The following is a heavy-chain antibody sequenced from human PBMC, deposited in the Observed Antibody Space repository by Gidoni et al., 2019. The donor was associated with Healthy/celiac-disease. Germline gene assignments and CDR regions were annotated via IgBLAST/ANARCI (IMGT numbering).Heavy chain of an antibody. CDR3: VKFTMIVAGAPPD. J-gene: IGHJ4*02. D-gene: IGHD3-22*01. Sequence: EVQLVESGGGWVQPGGSRRLSCSAAGCTFSSYAMHWVRQAPGKGLEYVSAISSNGGSPYYADSVKGRFTISRDNSKNTLYLQMSSLRAEDTAVYYCVKFTMIVAGAPPDWGQGTLVTVSS. CDR2: ISSNGGSP. CDR1: GCTFSSYA. V-gene: IGHV3-64D*06.